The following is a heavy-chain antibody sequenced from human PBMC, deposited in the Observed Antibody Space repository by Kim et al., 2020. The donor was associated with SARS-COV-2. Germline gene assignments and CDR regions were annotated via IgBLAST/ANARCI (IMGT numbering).Heavy chain of an antibody. CDR3: ARQMGIAVAGTTFDY. D-gene: IGHD6-19*01. V-gene: IGHV4-34*01. J-gene: IGHJ4*02. Sequence: SHKSRVTISVSTSKNQFSLKLSSVTAADTAVYYCARQMGIAVAGTTFDYWGQGTLVTVSS.